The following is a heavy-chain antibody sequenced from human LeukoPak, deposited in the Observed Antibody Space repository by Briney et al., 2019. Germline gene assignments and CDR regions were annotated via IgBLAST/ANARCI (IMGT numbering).Heavy chain of an antibody. CDR3: ARRRALKVSYCSSTSCYEYVAFDP. D-gene: IGHD2-2*01. CDR1: GGSFSGYY. Sequence: SETLSLTCAVYGGSFSGYYWSWIRQPPGKGLEWIGEINHSGSTNYNPSLKSRVTISVDTSKNQFSLKLSSVTAADTAVYYCARRRALKVSYCSSTSCYEYVAFDPWGQGTLVTVSS. V-gene: IGHV4-34*01. CDR2: INHSGST. J-gene: IGHJ5*02.